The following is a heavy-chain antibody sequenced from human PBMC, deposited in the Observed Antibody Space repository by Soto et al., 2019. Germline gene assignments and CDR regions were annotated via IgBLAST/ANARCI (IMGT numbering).Heavy chain of an antibody. CDR2: IYHSGST. J-gene: IGHJ4*02. V-gene: IGHV4-59*12. CDR3: ARALYYDFWSGYFDY. Sequence: SETLSLTCTVSGGSISSYYWSWIRQPPGKGLEWIGYIYHSGSTNYNPSLKSRVTISVDRSKNQFSLKLSSVTAADTAVYYCARALYYDFWSGYFDYWGQGTLVTVSS. D-gene: IGHD3-3*01. CDR1: GGSISSYY.